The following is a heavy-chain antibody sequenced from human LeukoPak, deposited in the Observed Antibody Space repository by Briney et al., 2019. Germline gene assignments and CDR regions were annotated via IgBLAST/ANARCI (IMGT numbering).Heavy chain of an antibody. J-gene: IGHJ4*02. Sequence: PGGSLRLSCAASGFTFSGYAMHWVRQAPGKGLEWVAVISYDGSNKYYADSVKGRFTISRDNSKNTLYLQMNSLRAEDTAVYYCAKDLPGWDFDYWGQGTLVTVSS. V-gene: IGHV3-30-3*01. CDR2: ISYDGSNK. CDR3: AKDLPGWDFDY. CDR1: GFTFSGYA. D-gene: IGHD1-26*01.